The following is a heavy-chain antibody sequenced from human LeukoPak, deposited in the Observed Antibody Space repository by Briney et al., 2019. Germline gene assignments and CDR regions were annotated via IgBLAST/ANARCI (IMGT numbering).Heavy chain of an antibody. CDR1: GFTFSSYS. V-gene: IGHV3-21*04. CDR3: AKDRHAPGRYCSSTSCFPFDS. CDR2: ISSSSNYI. Sequence: GGSLRLSCAASGFTFSSYSMNWVRQAPGKGLEWVSSISSSSNYIYYADSVKGRFTISRDNTKNTLYLQMNSLRAEDTAVYYCAKDRHAPGRYCSSTSCFPFDSWGQGTLVTVSS. D-gene: IGHD2-2*01. J-gene: IGHJ5*01.